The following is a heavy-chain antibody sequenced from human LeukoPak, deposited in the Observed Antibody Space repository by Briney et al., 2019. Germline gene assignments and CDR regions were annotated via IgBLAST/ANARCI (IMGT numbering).Heavy chain of an antibody. CDR3: ARDRLGTYRAFDM. V-gene: IGHV3-7*01. D-gene: IGHD7-27*01. CDR2: IRRDGDVE. Sequence: GGSLRLSCAASGFTFSRYWMTWVRQAPGKGLEWVANIRRDGDVEHYADSVRGRFTVSRDNAKNSLYLQMNSLRAEDTAVYYCARDRLGTYRAFDMWGQGTMVTVSS. J-gene: IGHJ3*02. CDR1: GFTFSRYW.